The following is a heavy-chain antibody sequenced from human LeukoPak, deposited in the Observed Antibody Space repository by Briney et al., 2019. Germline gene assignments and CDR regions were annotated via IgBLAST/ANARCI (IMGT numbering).Heavy chain of an antibody. Sequence: GGSLRLSCSASGFSFRCFAMHWVRQAPGKGLEYVSAISSNGGSTYYADSVKARFTISRDNSKSTLYLQMSSLRAEDTAVYYCVKGSSYYFDSGGYYVDYWGQGVLVTVSS. CDR3: VKGSSYYFDSGGYYVDY. J-gene: IGHJ4*02. CDR2: ISSNGGST. D-gene: IGHD3-22*01. CDR1: GFSFRCFA. V-gene: IGHV3-64D*06.